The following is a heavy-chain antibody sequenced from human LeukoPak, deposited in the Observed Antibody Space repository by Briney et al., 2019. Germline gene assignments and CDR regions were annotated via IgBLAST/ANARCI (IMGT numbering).Heavy chain of an antibody. V-gene: IGHV3-30-3*01. CDR1: GFTFSSYA. CDR3: ARGSPQVVVAALPVL. D-gene: IGHD2-15*01. J-gene: IGHJ4*02. Sequence: PGGSLRLSCAASGFTFSSYAMHWVRQAPGKGLEWVAVISYDGSNKYYADSVKGRFTISRDNSKNTLYLQMNSLRAEDTAVYYCARGSPQVVVAALPVLWGQGTLVTVSS. CDR2: ISYDGSNK.